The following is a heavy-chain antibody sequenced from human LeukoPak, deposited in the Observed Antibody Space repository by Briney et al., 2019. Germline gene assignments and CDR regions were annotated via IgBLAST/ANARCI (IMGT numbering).Heavy chain of an antibody. D-gene: IGHD3-16*01. CDR3: ARDGRFPFGMDV. CDR1: GFTFSSYA. V-gene: IGHV3-30-3*01. J-gene: IGHJ6*02. Sequence: PGGSLRLSCAASGFTFSSYAMHWVRQAPGKGLEWVAVISYDGSNKYYADSVKGRFTISRDNSKNTLYLQMNSLRAEDTAVYYCARDGRFPFGMDVWGQGTTVTISS. CDR2: ISYDGSNK.